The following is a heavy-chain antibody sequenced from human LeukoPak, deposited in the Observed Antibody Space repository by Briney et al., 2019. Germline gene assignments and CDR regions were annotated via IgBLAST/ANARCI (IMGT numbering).Heavy chain of an antibody. CDR3: ARASSSWSGSSY. CDR2: VNWNGGST. V-gene: IGHV3-20*04. J-gene: IGHJ4*02. D-gene: IGHD6-13*01. CDR1: GFTFDNYG. Sequence: GGSLRLSCAASGFTFDNYGMTWVRQVPGKGLEWVSGVNWNGGSTGYADSVKGRFTISRDNSKNTLYLQMNSLRAADTAVYYCARASSSWSGSSYWGQGTLVTVSS.